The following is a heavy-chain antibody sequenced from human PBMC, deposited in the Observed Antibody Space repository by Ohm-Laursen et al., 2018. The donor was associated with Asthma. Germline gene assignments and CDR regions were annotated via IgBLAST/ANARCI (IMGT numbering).Heavy chain of an antibody. CDR1: GFTFNSYG. D-gene: IGHD3-22*01. J-gene: IGHJ4*02. Sequence: SLRLSCAASGFTFNSYGMHWVRQAPGQGLEWVAVRSSDGRIKVYADSLKGRFTISRDNSKNTVYLQMNSLRPEDTAVYYCARGRWLLLGGDYWGQGTLVTVSS. CDR2: RSSDGRIK. V-gene: IGHV3-30*03. CDR3: ARGRWLLLGGDY.